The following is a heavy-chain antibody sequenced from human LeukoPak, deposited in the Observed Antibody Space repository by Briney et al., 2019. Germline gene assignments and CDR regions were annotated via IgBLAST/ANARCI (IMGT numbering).Heavy chain of an antibody. CDR1: GGYISSSSYY. V-gene: IGHV4-39*01. Sequence: SETLSLTCTVAGGYISSSSYYWGWIRQPPGKGLEWVGSISYSGSTSYNPSLTSRVTISVDTSKSQFSLKVSSVTAADSAVYYCARKITVWGSYPRHLSPFDYWGQGTLVTVSS. CDR3: ARKITVWGSYPRHLSPFDY. CDR2: ISYSGST. D-gene: IGHD3-16*02. J-gene: IGHJ4*02.